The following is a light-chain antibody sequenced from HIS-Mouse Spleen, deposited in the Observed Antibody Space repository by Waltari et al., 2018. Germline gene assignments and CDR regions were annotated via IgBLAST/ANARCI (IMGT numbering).Light chain of an antibody. V-gene: IGLV1-47*01. Sequence: QSVLTQPPSASGTPGQRVTISCSGSSSNIGSNYVYWYQQLPGTAPKLLIYRKNQRPSGVPDRLSGSKSGTSASLAISGLRSEDEADYYCAAWDDSLSGPVFGGGTKLTVL. CDR1: SSNIGSNY. CDR2: RKN. J-gene: IGLJ3*02. CDR3: AAWDDSLSGPV.